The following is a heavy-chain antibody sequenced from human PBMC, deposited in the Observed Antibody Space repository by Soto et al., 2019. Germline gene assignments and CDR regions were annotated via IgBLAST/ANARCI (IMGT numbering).Heavy chain of an antibody. CDR1: GLTIRSYL. CDR3: VREYYGISGTPLDH. CDR2: IKGDGSTT. D-gene: IGHD3-22*01. V-gene: IGHV3-74*01. Sequence: PVVLKRDSNGVAGLTIRSYLRHWVSQAPGKGLVWVSRIKGDGSTTAYADSVRGRFTISRDNAKNTLYLQMNNLRAEDTAVYYCVREYYGISGTPLDHWGQGTLVTVSS. J-gene: IGHJ4*02.